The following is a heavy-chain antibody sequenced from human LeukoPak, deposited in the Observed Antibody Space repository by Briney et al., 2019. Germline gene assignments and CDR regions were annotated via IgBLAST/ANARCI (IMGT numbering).Heavy chain of an antibody. Sequence: SETLSLTCAVYGGSFSGYYWSWIRQPPGKGLEWIGEINHSGSTSYNPSLKSRVTISVDTSKNQFSLKLSSVTAADTAVYYCARLYYGSGSYKRAQTGAYYYGMDVWGQGTTVTVSS. V-gene: IGHV4-34*01. CDR3: ARLYYGSGSYKRAQTGAYYYGMDV. CDR1: GGSFSGYY. D-gene: IGHD3-10*01. CDR2: INHSGST. J-gene: IGHJ6*02.